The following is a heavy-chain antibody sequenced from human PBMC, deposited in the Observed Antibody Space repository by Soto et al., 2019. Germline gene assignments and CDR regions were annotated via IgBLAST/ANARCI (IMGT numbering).Heavy chain of an antibody. Sequence: PSETLSLTCTVSGGSISSSSYYWGWIRQPPGKGLEWIGSIYYSGSTYYNPSLKSRVTISVDTSKNQFSLKLSSVTAADTAVYYCARLPYYYDSSSYFEFRGVFDYWGQGTLVTVSS. V-gene: IGHV4-39*01. D-gene: IGHD3-22*01. CDR1: GGSISSSSYY. CDR2: IYYSGST. J-gene: IGHJ4*02. CDR3: ARLPYYYDSSSYFEFRGVFDY.